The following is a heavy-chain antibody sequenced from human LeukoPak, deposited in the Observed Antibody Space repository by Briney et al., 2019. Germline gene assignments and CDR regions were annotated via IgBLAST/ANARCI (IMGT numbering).Heavy chain of an antibody. CDR3: ARGYYYDSSGYGG. D-gene: IGHD3-22*01. J-gene: IGHJ4*02. V-gene: IGHV1-3*01. CDR2: INAGNGST. Sequence: ASVKVSCKASGYTFTSYAMHWVRQAPGQRLEWMGWINAGNGSTKYSQKFQGRVTIARDTSASTAYMELSSLRSEDTAVYYCARGYYYDSSGYGGWGQGTLVTVSS. CDR1: GYTFTSYA.